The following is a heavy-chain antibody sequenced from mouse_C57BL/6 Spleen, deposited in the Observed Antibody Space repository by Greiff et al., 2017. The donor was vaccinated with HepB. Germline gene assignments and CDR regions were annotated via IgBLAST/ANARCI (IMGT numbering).Heavy chain of an antibody. D-gene: IGHD1-1*01. V-gene: IGHV5-17*01. J-gene: IGHJ2*01. CDR3: AKIYYYGSRYFDY. CDR1: GFTFSDYG. Sequence: EVHLVESGGGLVKPGGSLKLSCAASGFTFSDYGMHWVRQAPEKGLEWVAYISSGSSTIYYADTVKGRITISRDNAKNTLFLQMTSLRSEDTAMYYCAKIYYYGSRYFDYWGQGTTLTVSS. CDR2: ISSGSSTI.